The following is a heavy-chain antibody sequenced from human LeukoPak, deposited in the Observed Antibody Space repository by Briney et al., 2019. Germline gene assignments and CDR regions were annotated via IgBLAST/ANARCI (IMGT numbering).Heavy chain of an antibody. CDR3: ARDLFRWGGAFDI. V-gene: IGHV3-33*01. CDR1: GFTFSSYG. CDR2: IWYDGSNK. D-gene: IGHD3-16*01. Sequence: PGGSLRLSCAASGFTFSSYGMHWVRQAPGKGLEWVAVIWYDGSNKYYADSVKGRFTISRDNSKNTLYLQMNSLRAEDTAVYYCARDLFRWGGAFDIRGQGTMVTVSS. J-gene: IGHJ3*02.